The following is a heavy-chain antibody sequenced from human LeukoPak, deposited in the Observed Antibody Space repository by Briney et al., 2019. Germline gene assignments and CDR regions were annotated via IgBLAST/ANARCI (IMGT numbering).Heavy chain of an antibody. CDR2: FDPEDGET. CDR1: GYTLTELS. CDR3: ATYQIGYNWNAD. J-gene: IGHJ4*02. D-gene: IGHD1-1*01. V-gene: IGHV1-24*01. Sequence: GASVTVSCKVSGYTLTELSFHWVRQDPGKGLEWAGGFDPEDGETIYAQKFQGRVTMTEDTSTDTAYMELSSLRSEDTAVYYCATYQIGYNWNADWGQGTLVTVSS.